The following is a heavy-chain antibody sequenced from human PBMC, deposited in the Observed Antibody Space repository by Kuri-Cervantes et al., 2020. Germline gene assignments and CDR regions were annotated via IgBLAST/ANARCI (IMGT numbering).Heavy chain of an antibody. J-gene: IGHJ3*02. Sequence: GESLKISCAASGFTFSSYGMNWVRQAPGKGLEWVSSISSSSYIYYADSVKGRFTISRDNAKNSLYLQMNSLRAEDTAVYYCAREFGRPAQWFREEKAFDIWGQGTMVTVSS. CDR1: GFTFSSYG. CDR2: ISSSSYI. CDR3: AREFGRPAQWFREEKAFDI. V-gene: IGHV3-21*01. D-gene: IGHD3-10*01.